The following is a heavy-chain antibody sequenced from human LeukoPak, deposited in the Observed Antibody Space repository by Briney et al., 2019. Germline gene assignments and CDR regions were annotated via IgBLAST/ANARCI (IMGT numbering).Heavy chain of an antibody. CDR2: ISAYNGNT. D-gene: IGHD5-18*01. CDR1: GYTFTSYG. V-gene: IGHV1-18*01. J-gene: IGHJ4*02. Sequence: ASVKVSCKASGYTFTSYGISWVRQAPGQGLEWMGWISAYNGNTNYAQKLQGRVTMTTDTSTSTAYMELRSLRSDDTAVYYCARDHVDTAMVIDRNFDYWGQGTLVTVSS. CDR3: ARDHVDTAMVIDRNFDY.